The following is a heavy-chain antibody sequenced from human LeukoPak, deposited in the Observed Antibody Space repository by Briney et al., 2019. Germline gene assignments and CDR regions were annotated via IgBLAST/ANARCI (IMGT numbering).Heavy chain of an antibody. CDR1: GGSISSYY. J-gene: IGHJ6*02. CDR3: ARALWYGTGTTYYYYGMDV. Sequence: SETLSLTCTVSGGSISSYYRSWIRQPSGKGLEWIGYIYYSGSTNYNPSLKSRVTISVDTSKNQFSLKLSSVTAADTAVYYCARALWYGTGTTYYYYGMDVWGQGTTVTVSS. CDR2: IYYSGST. D-gene: IGHD1-7*01. V-gene: IGHV4-59*01.